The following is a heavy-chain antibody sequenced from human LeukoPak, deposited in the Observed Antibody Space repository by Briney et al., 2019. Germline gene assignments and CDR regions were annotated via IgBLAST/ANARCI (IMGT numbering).Heavy chain of an antibody. V-gene: IGHV5-51*01. Sequence: GESLKISSKGSGYSFSSYWIGCMRQMPGKGLEWMGIIYPRDSHTIYSPSFQGQVTVSADKSITTAYLQWSSLKASDTAIYYCTRVDFYYYYMDFWGKGTTVSVSS. CDR2: IYPRDSHT. J-gene: IGHJ6*03. CDR3: TRVDFYYYYMDF. CDR1: GYSFSSYW.